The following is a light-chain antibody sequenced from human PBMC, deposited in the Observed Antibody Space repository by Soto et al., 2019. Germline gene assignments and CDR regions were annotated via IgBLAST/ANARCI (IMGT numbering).Light chain of an antibody. CDR3: QQINSYPIT. Sequence: DIQLTQSPSFLSASVGDRVTITCRASQGINSYLAWYQQKPGKVPKLLIYAASTLQSGVPSRFSGSVSGTEFTLTISSLQPEDFATYYCQQINSYPITFGQGTRLEI. CDR2: AAS. CDR1: QGINSY. J-gene: IGKJ5*01. V-gene: IGKV1-9*01.